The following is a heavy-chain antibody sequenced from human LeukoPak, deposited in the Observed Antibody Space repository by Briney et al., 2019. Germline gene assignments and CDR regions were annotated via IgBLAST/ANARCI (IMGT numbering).Heavy chain of an antibody. J-gene: IGHJ4*02. Sequence: SETLSLTCAVSGFSVSSGFYWAWIRQSPGKGLEWTANIYHSGNTYSNPSLKSRLTVSMDSSMNNFSLRLTSVTSADTAVYYCARAARYTDYLSSSGGLWEYNFDYWGQGTLVTVSS. CDR3: ARAARYTDYLSSSGGLWEYNFDY. CDR1: GFSVSSGFY. CDR2: IYHSGNT. D-gene: IGHD3-9*01. V-gene: IGHV4-38-2*01.